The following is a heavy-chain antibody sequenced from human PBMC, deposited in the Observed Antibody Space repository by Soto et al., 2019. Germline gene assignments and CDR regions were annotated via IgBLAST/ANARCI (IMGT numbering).Heavy chain of an antibody. Sequence: EVQLVESGGGLVQPGRSLRLSCAASGFTFDDYAMHWVRQAPGKGLEWVSGISWNSGSIGYADSVKGRFTISRDNAKNSLYLQMNSLRAEDTALYYCAKDSFNLEWLSGNFDYWGQGTLVTVSS. CDR1: GFTFDDYA. V-gene: IGHV3-9*01. CDR3: AKDSFNLEWLSGNFDY. CDR2: ISWNSGSI. J-gene: IGHJ4*02. D-gene: IGHD3-3*01.